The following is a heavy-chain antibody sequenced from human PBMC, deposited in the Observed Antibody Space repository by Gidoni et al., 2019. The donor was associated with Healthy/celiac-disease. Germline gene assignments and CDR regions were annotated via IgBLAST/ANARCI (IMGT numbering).Heavy chain of an antibody. V-gene: IGHV3-30*18. J-gene: IGHJ6*02. D-gene: IGHD1-26*01. CDR3: AKDRRIVGATSGMDV. CDR2: RSYDGSNK. CDR1: GFTFSSYG. Sequence: QVQLVESGGGVVQPGRSLGLSCAASGFTFSSYGMHSVRQAPGKGLEGVAVRSYDGSNKYYADSVKGRFTISRDNSKNTLYLQMNSLGAEDTAVYYCAKDRRIVGATSGMDVWGQGTTVTVSS.